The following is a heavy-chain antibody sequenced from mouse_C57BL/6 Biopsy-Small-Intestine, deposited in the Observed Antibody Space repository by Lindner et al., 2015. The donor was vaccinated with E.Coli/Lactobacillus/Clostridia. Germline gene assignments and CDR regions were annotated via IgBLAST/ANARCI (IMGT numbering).Heavy chain of an antibody. D-gene: IGHD2-5*01. CDR2: INPSTGGT. Sequence: VQLQESGPELVKPGASVKISCKASGYSSTGYYMNWVKQSPEKSLEWIGEINPSTGGTTYNQKFKAKATLTVDKSSSTAYMQLKSLTSEDSAVYYCAIYSNYFDYWGQGTTLTVSS. CDR3: AIYSNYFDY. J-gene: IGHJ2*01. CDR1: GYSSTGYY. V-gene: IGHV1-42*01.